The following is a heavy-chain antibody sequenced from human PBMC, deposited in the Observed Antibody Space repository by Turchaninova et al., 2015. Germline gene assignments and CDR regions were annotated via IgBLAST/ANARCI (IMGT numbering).Heavy chain of an antibody. CDR2: IDYRGNT. D-gene: IGHD2-21*02. Sequence: QLQLPESGPGLVKPSETFSPTSTVAGGSFEHKIYYWAWVRQPPGKGLEWIGMIDYRGNTYDNPSLKSRLTISVDTSKSQFSLNLNSVTASDTAVYFCARHVTRSVFDYWGQGALVTVSS. J-gene: IGHJ4*02. V-gene: IGHV4-39*01. CDR3: ARHVTRSVFDY. CDR1: GGSFEHKIYY.